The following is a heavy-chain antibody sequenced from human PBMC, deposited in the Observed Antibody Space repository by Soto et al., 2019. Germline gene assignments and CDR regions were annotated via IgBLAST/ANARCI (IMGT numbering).Heavy chain of an antibody. CDR1: GGSISSYY. CDR2: IYYSGST. Sequence: SETLSLTCTVSGGSISSYYWSWIRQPPGKGLEWIGYIYYSGSTNYNPSLKSRVTISVDTSKNQFSLKLSSVTAADTAVYYCARQMVRGVGYYYYYMDVWGKGTTVTVSS. CDR3: ARQMVRGVGYYYYYMDV. V-gene: IGHV4-59*08. J-gene: IGHJ6*03. D-gene: IGHD3-10*01.